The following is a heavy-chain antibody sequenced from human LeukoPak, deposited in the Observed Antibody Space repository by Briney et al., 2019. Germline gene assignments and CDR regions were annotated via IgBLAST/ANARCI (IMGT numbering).Heavy chain of an antibody. CDR2: IYYSGST. Sequence: SETLSLTCTVSGGSISSYYWSWIRQPPGKGLEWIGYIYYSGSTNYNPSLKSRVTISVDTSKNQFSLKLSSVTAADTAVYYCARGTDSSWSSRFDYWGQGTLVTVSS. V-gene: IGHV4-59*12. CDR1: GGSISSYY. D-gene: IGHD6-13*01. J-gene: IGHJ4*02. CDR3: ARGTDSSWSSRFDY.